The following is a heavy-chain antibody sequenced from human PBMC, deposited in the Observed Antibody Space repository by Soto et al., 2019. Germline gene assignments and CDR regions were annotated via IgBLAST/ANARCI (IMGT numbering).Heavy chain of an antibody. CDR2: INHSGST. CDR1: GGSFSGYY. J-gene: IGHJ4*02. V-gene: IGHV4-34*01. CDR3: AREGRYYDFWSGYYRGSDY. D-gene: IGHD3-3*01. Sequence: SETLSLTCAAYGGSFSGYYWSWIRQPPGKGLEWIGQINHSGSTNYNPSLKSRVTISVDTSKNQFSLKLSSVTAADTAVYYCAREGRYYDFWSGYYRGSDYWGKGTLVTVSS.